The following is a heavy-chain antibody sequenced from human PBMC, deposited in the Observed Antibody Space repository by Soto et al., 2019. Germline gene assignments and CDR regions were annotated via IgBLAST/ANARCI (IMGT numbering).Heavy chain of an antibody. J-gene: IGHJ4*02. CDR1: DGSISNFY. CDR2: ISSSGST. Sequence: SETLSLTCTGSDGSISNFYWSWIRQPPGKGLEWIGYISSSGSTNYNPSLKSRVSISVDTSKNQFSLNLTSVTAADTAVYYCARAPMVLTRSYFDSWGQGTPVTVSS. D-gene: IGHD3-22*01. CDR3: ARAPMVLTRSYFDS. V-gene: IGHV4-59*01.